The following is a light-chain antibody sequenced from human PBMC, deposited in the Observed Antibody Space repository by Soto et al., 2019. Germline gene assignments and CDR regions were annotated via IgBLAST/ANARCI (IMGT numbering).Light chain of an antibody. Sequence: EIVLTQSPDTLSLSPGERATLSCRASQSVSSSYLAWYQQKPGQAPRLLIYGASSRATGIPDRFSGSGSGTDFTLTFSRLEPEDFAVYYCQQYGSSSMYTFGQGTKLEIK. J-gene: IGKJ2*01. CDR2: GAS. CDR1: QSVSSSY. CDR3: QQYGSSSMYT. V-gene: IGKV3-20*01.